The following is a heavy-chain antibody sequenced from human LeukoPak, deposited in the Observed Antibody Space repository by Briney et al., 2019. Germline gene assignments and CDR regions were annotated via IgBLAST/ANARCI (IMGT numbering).Heavy chain of an antibody. CDR3: AREGPRGNSQFDY. V-gene: IGHV3-33*01. CDR2: IWYDGSNK. Sequence: GRSLRLSCAASGFTFSNYGMHWVRQAPRKGLEWVALIWYDGSNKYYTDSVKGRLTISRDNSKDTLFLQMNSLRAEDTAVYYCAREGPRGNSQFDYWGQGTLVTVST. CDR1: GFTFSNYG. D-gene: IGHD2/OR15-2a*01. J-gene: IGHJ4*02.